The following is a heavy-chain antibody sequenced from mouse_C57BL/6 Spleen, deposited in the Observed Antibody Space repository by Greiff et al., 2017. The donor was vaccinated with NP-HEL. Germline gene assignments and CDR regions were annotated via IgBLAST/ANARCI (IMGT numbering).Heavy chain of an antibody. J-gene: IGHJ3*01. CDR3: ARDYSNHLFAY. Sequence: EVQLQQSGPELVKPGASVKISCKASGYSFTGYYMNWVKQSPEKSLEWIGEINPSTGGTTYNQKFKAKATLTVDKSSSTAYMQLKSLTSEDSAVYYCARDYSNHLFAYWGQGTLVTVSA. CDR2: INPSTGGT. CDR1: GYSFTGYY. D-gene: IGHD2-5*01. V-gene: IGHV1-42*01.